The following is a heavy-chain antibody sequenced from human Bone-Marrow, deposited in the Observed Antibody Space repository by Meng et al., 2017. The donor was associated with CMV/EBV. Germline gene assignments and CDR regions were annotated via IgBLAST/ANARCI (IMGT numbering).Heavy chain of an antibody. CDR1: GFTFSSYS. D-gene: IGHD6-19*01. V-gene: IGHV3-23*01. Sequence: GESLKISCAASGFTFSSYSMNWVRQAPGKGLEWVSIITGNGGSIHYADSVKGRFTISRDNSKNMLFLQMNSLRAEDTAIYYCAKGRYSSAYYYWGQGTLVTVSS. J-gene: IGHJ4*02. CDR3: AKGRYSSAYYY. CDR2: ITGNGGSI.